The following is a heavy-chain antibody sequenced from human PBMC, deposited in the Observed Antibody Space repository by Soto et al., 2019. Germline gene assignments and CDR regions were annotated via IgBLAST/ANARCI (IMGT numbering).Heavy chain of an antibody. V-gene: IGHV3-53*01. J-gene: IGHJ5*02. CDR1: GFTVSNSY. CDR2: IYSVGNT. CDR3: ASFTLTGTWLDT. Sequence: GGSLRLSCVASGFTVSNSYMSWVRQAPGKGLEWVSIIYSVGNTYYADSVKGRFTISRDNSKNTLFLQMNSLRAEDTAVYYCASFTLTGTWLDTWGQGTLV.